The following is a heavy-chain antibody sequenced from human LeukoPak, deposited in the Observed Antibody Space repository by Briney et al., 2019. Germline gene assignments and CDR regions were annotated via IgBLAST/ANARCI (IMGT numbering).Heavy chain of an antibody. CDR2: ISYDGSNK. D-gene: IGHD6-19*01. CDR3: ARGDVYSSGWYAIDY. V-gene: IGHV3-30*04. J-gene: IGHJ4*02. CDR1: GFTFSSYA. Sequence: GRSLRLSCAASGFTFSSYAMHWVRQAPGKGLEWVAVISYDGSNKYYADSVKGRFTIPRDNSKNTLYLQMNSLRAEDTAVYYCARGDVYSSGWYAIDYWGQGTLVTVSS.